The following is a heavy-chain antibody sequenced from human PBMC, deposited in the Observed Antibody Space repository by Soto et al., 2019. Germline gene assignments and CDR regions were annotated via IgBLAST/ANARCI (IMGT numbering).Heavy chain of an antibody. CDR1: GFTVSSNY. V-gene: IGHV3-53*04. CDR3: ARFARAASYSSRDDAFDI. CDR2: IYSGGST. Sequence: GGSLRLSCAASGFTVSSNYMSWVRQAPGKGLEWVSVIYSGGSTYYADSVKGRFTISRHNSKNTLYLQMNSLRAEDTAVYYCARFARAASYSSRDDAFDIWGQGTMVTVSS. D-gene: IGHD6-13*01. J-gene: IGHJ3*02.